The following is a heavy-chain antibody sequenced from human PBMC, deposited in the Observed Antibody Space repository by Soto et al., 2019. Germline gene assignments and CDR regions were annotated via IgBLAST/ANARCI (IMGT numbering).Heavy chain of an antibody. CDR2: IKQDGSEK. CDR3: ARDRYRYGDFDY. V-gene: IGHV3-7*01. D-gene: IGHD3-10*01. Sequence: EVQLVESGGGLVQPGGSLRLSCAASGCTFSRYWMSWVRQAPGKGLEWVANIKQDGSEKYYVDSVKGRFTISRDNAKNSLNLQMNSLRAEDTAVYYCARDRYRYGDFDYWGQGTLVTVSS. J-gene: IGHJ4*02. CDR1: GCTFSRYW.